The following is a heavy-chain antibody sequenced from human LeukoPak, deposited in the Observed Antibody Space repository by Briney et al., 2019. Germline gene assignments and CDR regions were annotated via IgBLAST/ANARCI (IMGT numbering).Heavy chain of an antibody. V-gene: IGHV4-34*01. J-gene: IGHJ6*03. Sequence: WETLSLTCAVYGGSFSGYYWSWIRQPPGKGLEWIGEINHSGSTNYNPSLKSRVTISVDTSKNQFSLKLSSVTAADTAVYYCARSEYDFWSAPLKYMDGWGKGTTVTVSS. D-gene: IGHD3-3*01. CDR3: ARSEYDFWSAPLKYMDG. CDR2: INHSGST. CDR1: GGSFSGYY.